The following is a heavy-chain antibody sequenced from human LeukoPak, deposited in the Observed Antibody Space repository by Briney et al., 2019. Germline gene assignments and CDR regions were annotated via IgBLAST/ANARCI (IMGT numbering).Heavy chain of an antibody. J-gene: IGHJ6*02. V-gene: IGHV3-23*01. CDR2: ISGSGGST. CDR1: GFTFSSYA. D-gene: IGHD5-24*01. CDR3: PKDRSDGYYYGMDV. Sequence: GGSLRLSCAASGFTFSSYAMSWVRQAPGKGLEWVSAISGSGGSTYYADSVKGRFTVSRDNSKNTLYLQMNSLRAEDTAVYYCPKDRSDGYYYGMDVWGQGTTVTVSS.